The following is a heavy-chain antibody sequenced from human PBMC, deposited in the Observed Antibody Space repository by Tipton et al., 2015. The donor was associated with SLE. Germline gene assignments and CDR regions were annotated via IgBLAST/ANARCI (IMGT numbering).Heavy chain of an antibody. CDR3: ARMGLCTTTTCNEGAFDF. CDR2: IYYTGNT. J-gene: IGHJ3*01. Sequence: TLSLTCSVSGGSMSYHYWSWIRQPPGKGLEWIDYIYYTGNTNYNPSLKSRVTMSVDTSKSQFSLKLTFVSAADTAIYYCARMGLCTTTTCNEGAFDFWVQGSMVTVSS. V-gene: IGHV4-59*11. D-gene: IGHD2-2*01. CDR1: GGSMSYHY.